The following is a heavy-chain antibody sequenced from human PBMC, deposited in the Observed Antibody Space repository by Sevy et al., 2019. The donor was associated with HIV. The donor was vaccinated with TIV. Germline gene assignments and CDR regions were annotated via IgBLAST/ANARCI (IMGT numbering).Heavy chain of an antibody. CDR3: AKKTGAGSVMAFLVDY. D-gene: IGHD2-21*01. CDR2: ISGTGDYK. V-gene: IGHV3-23*01. Sequence: GGSLRLSCAASGFTFSNFAMGWVRQAPGKGLDWVSVISGTGDYKYYADSVKGRFTISRDNSKNTMFLQMDSLRADDTAIFYCAKKTGAGSVMAFLVDYWGQGTLVTVSS. J-gene: IGHJ4*02. CDR1: GFTFSNFA.